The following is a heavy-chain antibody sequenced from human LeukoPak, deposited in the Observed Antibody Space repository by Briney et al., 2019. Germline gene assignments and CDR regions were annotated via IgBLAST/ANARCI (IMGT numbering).Heavy chain of an antibody. D-gene: IGHD1-26*01. CDR1: GFTFSSYA. CDR2: ISSSGSST. CDR3: AKGGYGSFDY. J-gene: IGHJ4*02. V-gene: IGHV3-23*01. Sequence: PGGSLRLSCAASGFTFSSYAMSWVRQAPAKGPEWVWAISSSGSSTYYADSVKCRFTISRDNSKNTLYLKMNSLRAEDTAVYYWAKGGYGSFDYWGQGTMVTVSS.